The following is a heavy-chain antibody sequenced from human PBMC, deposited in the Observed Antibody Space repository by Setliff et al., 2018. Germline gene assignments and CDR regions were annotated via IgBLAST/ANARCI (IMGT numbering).Heavy chain of an antibody. D-gene: IGHD1-26*01. Sequence: GGSLRLSCTTSVFTFFSYTMNWVRQAPGKGLEWVSAITDDGGTTHYADSVEGRFTISRDNSKNTLYLQMDSLRTEDTAVYYCTREHTPWVGASHHDCWGQGTQVTVSS. J-gene: IGHJ4*02. CDR2: ITDDGGTT. CDR1: VFTFFSYT. CDR3: TREHTPWVGASHHDC. V-gene: IGHV3-23*01.